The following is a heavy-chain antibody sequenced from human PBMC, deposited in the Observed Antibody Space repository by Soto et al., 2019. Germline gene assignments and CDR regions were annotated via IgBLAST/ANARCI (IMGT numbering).Heavy chain of an antibody. Sequence: GGSLRLSCAASGFTFSSYAMHWVRQAPGKGLEWVAVISYDGSNKYYADSVKGRFTISRDNSKNTLYLQMNSLRAEDTAVYYCARGGDFWSGYYTTEYFQHWGQGTLVTVSS. CDR1: GFTFSSYA. CDR3: ARGGDFWSGYYTTEYFQH. CDR2: ISYDGSNK. D-gene: IGHD3-3*01. V-gene: IGHV3-30-3*01. J-gene: IGHJ1*01.